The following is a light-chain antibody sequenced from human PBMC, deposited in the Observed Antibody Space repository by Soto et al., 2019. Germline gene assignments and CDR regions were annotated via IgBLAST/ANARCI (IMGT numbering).Light chain of an antibody. CDR3: QQYDNLPLT. J-gene: IGKJ4*01. Sequence: DIHMTQSPTSLSASVGYTFTITCRASQSIVIYVKWYQQKPDKAPRLLIYAASNLQSGVPSRFRGSGSGTDFTLTINYLQSEDSATYYCQQYDNLPLTFGGGTKVDIK. CDR2: AAS. CDR1: QSIVIY. V-gene: IGKV1-39*01.